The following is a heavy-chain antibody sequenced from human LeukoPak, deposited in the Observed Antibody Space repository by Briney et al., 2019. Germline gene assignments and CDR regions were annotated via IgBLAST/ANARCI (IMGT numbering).Heavy chain of an antibody. CDR1: GYSFTGYF. J-gene: IGHJ6*02. Sequence: SVKVSCKTSGYSFTGYFMHWVRQAPGQGLEWMGWINPNSGDTKCPQRFQGRVTMTRDTSINTAYMELRRLTSDDTAVYYCARVPSMVRGIVNYGMDVWGQGTTVTVSS. D-gene: IGHD3-10*01. V-gene: IGHV1-2*02. CDR3: ARVPSMVRGIVNYGMDV. CDR2: INPNSGDT.